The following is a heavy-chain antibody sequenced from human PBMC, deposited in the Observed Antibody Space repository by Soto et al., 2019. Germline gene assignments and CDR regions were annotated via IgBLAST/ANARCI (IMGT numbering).Heavy chain of an antibody. CDR3: ARVQYYDILTGYGGMDV. D-gene: IGHD3-9*01. J-gene: IGHJ6*02. CDR2: IYYSGST. CDR1: CGSISSGDYY. V-gene: IGHV4-30-4*01. Sequence: SETLSLTCTVSCGSISSGDYYWSWIRQPPGKGLEWIGYIYYSGSTYYNPSLKSRVTISVDTSKNQFSLKLSSVTAADTAVYYCARVQYYDILTGYGGMDVWGQGTTVTVSS.